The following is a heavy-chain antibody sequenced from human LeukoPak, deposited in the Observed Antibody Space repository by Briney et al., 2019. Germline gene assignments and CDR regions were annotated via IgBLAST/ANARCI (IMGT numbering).Heavy chain of an antibody. CDR3: ARGARIAVAGTYYYYMDV. CDR2: INHSGNT. J-gene: IGHJ6*03. CDR1: GGSFSGYY. Sequence: SETLSLTCAVYGGSFSGYYWSWIRQPPGKGLEWIGEINHSGNTNYNPSLKSRVTISVDTSKNQFSLKLSSVTAADTAVYYCARGARIAVAGTYYYYMDVWGKGTTVTVSS. D-gene: IGHD6-19*01. V-gene: IGHV4-34*01.